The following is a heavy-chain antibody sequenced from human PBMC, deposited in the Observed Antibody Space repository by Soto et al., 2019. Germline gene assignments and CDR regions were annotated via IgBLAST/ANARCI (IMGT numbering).Heavy chain of an antibody. V-gene: IGHV6-1*01. J-gene: IGHJ5*02. D-gene: IGHD6-19*01. CDR3: TSGAYNQWLS. CDR1: GDSVSSTSAA. Sequence: SQTLSLTCDISGDSVSSTSAAWNWIRQSPSRGLEWLGRTYYRSKWYYDYAPSVKGRIIINPDTSKNQFSLQLNSVTPDDTAVYYCTSGAYNQWLSWGQGTLVTVSS. CDR2: TYYRSKWYY.